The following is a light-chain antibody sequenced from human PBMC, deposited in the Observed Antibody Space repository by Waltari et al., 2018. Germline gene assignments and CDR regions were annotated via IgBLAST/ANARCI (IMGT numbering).Light chain of an antibody. CDR2: EVT. V-gene: IGLV2-14*01. CDR3: SSYTTSNTWV. CDR1: SSDVGGYHH. J-gene: IGLJ3*02. Sequence: QSALTQPASVSGSPGQSITISCTGTSSDVGGYHHVSWYQHHPGKAPKLMIFEVTDRPSGFSNRFSCSKSGNTASLTISGLQAEDEADYYCSSYTTSNTWVFGGGTKVTVL.